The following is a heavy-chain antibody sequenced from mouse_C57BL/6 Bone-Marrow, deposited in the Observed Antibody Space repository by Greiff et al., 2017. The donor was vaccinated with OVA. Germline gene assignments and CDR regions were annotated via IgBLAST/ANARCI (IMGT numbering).Heavy chain of an antibody. J-gene: IGHJ3*01. Sequence: EVQLQQSGPELVKPGASVKIPCKASGYTFTDYNMDWVKQSHGKSLEWIGDINPNNGGTIYNQKFKGKATLTVDKSSSPAYMALRSLTSEDTAVYYCARCGYNAWFAYWGQGTLVTVSA. CDR3: ARCGYNAWFAY. CDR1: GYTFTDYN. D-gene: IGHD1-3*01. V-gene: IGHV1-18*01. CDR2: INPNNGGT.